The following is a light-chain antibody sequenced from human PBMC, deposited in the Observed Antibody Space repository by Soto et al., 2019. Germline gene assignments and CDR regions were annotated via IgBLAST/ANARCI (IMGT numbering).Light chain of an antibody. V-gene: IGLV2-14*03. Sequence: QSALTQPASVSGSPGQSITISCTGTSSDVGGYNYVSWYQQHPGKAPKLVIYDVSDRPSGVSYRFSGSKSGNTASLTISGLQAGDEADYYCSSYASSSTLLFGTGTKLTVL. J-gene: IGLJ1*01. CDR2: DVS. CDR3: SSYASSSTLL. CDR1: SSDVGGYNY.